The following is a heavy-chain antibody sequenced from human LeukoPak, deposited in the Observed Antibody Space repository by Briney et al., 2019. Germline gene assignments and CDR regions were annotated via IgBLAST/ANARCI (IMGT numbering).Heavy chain of an antibody. CDR2: ISRTGSYI. V-gene: IGHV3-21*01. D-gene: IGHD5-12*01. Sequence: ETLSLTCTVSGGSISSSSYYWGWIRQPPGKGLEWVSSISRTGSYIDYADSVKGRFTISRDNSKNTLYLQMNSLRAEDTAVYYCAKDHGYSGYGTIDYWGQGTLVTVSS. J-gene: IGHJ4*02. CDR1: GGSISSSS. CDR3: AKDHGYSGYGTIDY.